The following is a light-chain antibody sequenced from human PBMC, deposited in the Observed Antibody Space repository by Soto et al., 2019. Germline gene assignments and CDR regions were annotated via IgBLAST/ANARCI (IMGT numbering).Light chain of an antibody. Sequence: DIQMTQSPSSVSAAVGDRVTITCRASQGIRSWLGWYQQRPGQAPKLLIYGASNLQSGVPSRFNGSGSGTDFPLTISSLQPEDSATFYCQKSNGFPPTFGGGTKVEL. J-gene: IGKJ4*01. CDR2: GAS. CDR3: QKSNGFPPT. V-gene: IGKV1-12*01. CDR1: QGIRSW.